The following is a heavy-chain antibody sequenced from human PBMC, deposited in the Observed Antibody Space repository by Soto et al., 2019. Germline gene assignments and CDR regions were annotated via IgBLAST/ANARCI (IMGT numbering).Heavy chain of an antibody. CDR2: IYYSGST. J-gene: IGHJ3*02. CDR3: ATRKGCGGDCYPDAFDI. D-gene: IGHD2-21*02. CDR1: GGSISSYY. Sequence: SETLSLTCTVSGGSISSYYWSWIRQPPGKGLEWIGYIYYSGSTNYNPSLKSRVTISVDTSKNQFSLKLSSVTAADTAVYYCATRKGCGGDCYPDAFDIWGQGTMVTVSS. V-gene: IGHV4-59*01.